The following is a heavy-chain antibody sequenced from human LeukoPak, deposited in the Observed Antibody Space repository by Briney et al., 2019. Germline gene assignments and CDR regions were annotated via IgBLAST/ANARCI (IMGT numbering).Heavy chain of an antibody. CDR2: IYHSGST. CDR3: ARKNVVVVAATLLNYFDY. J-gene: IGHJ4*02. CDR1: GYSISSGYY. D-gene: IGHD2-15*01. Sequence: PETLSLTCTVSGYSISSGYYWGWIRQPPGKGLEWIGSIYHSGSTYYNPSLKSRVTISVDTSKNQFSLKLSSVTAADTAVYYCARKNVVVVAATLLNYFDYWGQGTLVTVSS. V-gene: IGHV4-38-2*02.